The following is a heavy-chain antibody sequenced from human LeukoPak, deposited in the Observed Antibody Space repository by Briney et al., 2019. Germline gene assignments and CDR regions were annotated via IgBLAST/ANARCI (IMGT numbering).Heavy chain of an antibody. CDR2: IYYSGST. J-gene: IGHJ6*03. CDR1: GGSISSSSYY. D-gene: IGHD2-2*02. V-gene: IGHV4-39*01. Sequence: SETLSLTCTVSGGSISSSSYYWGWIRQPPGKGLEWIGSIYYSGSTYYNPSLKSRVTISVDTSKNQFSLKLSSVTAADTAVYYCASVGAGVPAAIRVYYYYYMDVWGKGTTVTVSS. CDR3: ASVGAGVPAAIRVYYYYYMDV.